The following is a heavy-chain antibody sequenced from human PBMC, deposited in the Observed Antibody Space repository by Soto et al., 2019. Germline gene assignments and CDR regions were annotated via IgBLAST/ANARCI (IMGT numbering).Heavy chain of an antibody. Sequence: ASVKASFKASAYTFIGYYMHWVRQAPGQGLEWMGCINPNSGGTNYAQNFQGRVTMTRDTSSSTAYVELSRLRSDDTALYYCVRDANYDNVTGESRNACHIWGQGTMVTV. CDR3: VRDANYDNVTGESRNACHI. J-gene: IGHJ3*02. V-gene: IGHV1-2*02. D-gene: IGHD3-9*01. CDR1: AYTFIGYY. CDR2: INPNSGGT.